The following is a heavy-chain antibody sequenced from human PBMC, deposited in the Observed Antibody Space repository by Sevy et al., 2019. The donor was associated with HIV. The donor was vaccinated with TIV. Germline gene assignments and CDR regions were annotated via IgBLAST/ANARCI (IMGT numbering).Heavy chain of an antibody. J-gene: IGHJ4*02. CDR1: DDSINSDY. Sequence: SETLSLTCSVSDDSINSDYWSWILQPPGKGLEWIGYIYNNIGSTSYNPSLTSRVTISVDTSKNHFSLKLTSLTAADRAIYYCARGAVVIGTAATPVLDFWGLGSLVTVSS. V-gene: IGHV4-59*08. D-gene: IGHD1-1*01. CDR2: IYNNIGST. CDR3: ARGAVVIGTAATPVLDF.